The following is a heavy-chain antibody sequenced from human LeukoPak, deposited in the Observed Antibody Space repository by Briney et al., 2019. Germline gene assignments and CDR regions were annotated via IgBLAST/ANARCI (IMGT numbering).Heavy chain of an antibody. CDR3: ARHSGYSYGWYYFDY. Sequence: SETLSLTCTVSGGSISSYYWSWIRQPPGKGLEWIGYIYYSGSTNYNPSLKSRVTISVDTSKNQFSLKLSSVTAADTAVYYCARHSGYSYGWYYFDYWGQGTLVTVSS. D-gene: IGHD5-18*01. CDR1: GGSISSYY. J-gene: IGHJ4*02. CDR2: IYYSGST. V-gene: IGHV4-59*08.